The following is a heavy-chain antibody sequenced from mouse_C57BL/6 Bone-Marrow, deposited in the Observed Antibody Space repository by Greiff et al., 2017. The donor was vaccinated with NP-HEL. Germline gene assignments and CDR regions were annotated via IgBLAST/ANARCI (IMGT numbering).Heavy chain of an antibody. CDR1: GFTFSDYG. CDR3: ARDIGPYYYGSSYVGY. D-gene: IGHD1-1*01. Sequence: EVHLVESGGGLVKPGGSLKLSCAASGFTFSDYGMHWVRQAPEKGLAWVAYISSGSSTIYFADTVKGRFTISRDNAKNTLFLQMTSLRSEDTAMYYCARDIGPYYYGSSYVGYWGQGTTLTVSS. J-gene: IGHJ2*01. CDR2: ISSGSSTI. V-gene: IGHV5-17*01.